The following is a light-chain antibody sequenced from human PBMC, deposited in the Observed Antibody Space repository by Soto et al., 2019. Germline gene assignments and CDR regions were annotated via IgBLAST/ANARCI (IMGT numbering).Light chain of an antibody. CDR1: SSNIGAGYD. CDR3: QSYDNSLSAWV. Sequence: QSVLTQPPSVSGAPGQRVTISCTGSSSNIGAGYDVHWYHQLPGTAPKLLIYGNSNRPSGVPDRFSGSKFGTSVSLAITGLQAEDEADYYCQSYDNSLSAWVFGGGTKVTVL. J-gene: IGLJ3*02. V-gene: IGLV1-40*01. CDR2: GNS.